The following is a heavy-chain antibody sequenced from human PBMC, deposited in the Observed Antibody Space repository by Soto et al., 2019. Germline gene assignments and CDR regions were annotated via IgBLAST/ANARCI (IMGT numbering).Heavy chain of an antibody. V-gene: IGHV6-1*01. CDR2: TYYRSKWYY. CDR3: ARGEQYSGRIFDY. Sequence: QTLSIASAITGDSVSSNSAGWSWVRQSPSRGLEWLGRTYYRSKWYYEYAVSVRGRITINPDTSKNQYSLQLNSVTPEDTAVYFCARGEQYSGRIFDYWGQGTLVTVSS. J-gene: IGHJ4*01. D-gene: IGHD1-26*01. CDR1: GDSVSSNSAG.